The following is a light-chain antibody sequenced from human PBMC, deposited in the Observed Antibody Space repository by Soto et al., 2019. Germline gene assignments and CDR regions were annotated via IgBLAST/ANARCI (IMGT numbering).Light chain of an antibody. CDR1: QSVSSY. V-gene: IGKV3-11*01. CDR2: DAS. Sequence: EIVLTQSPATLSLSPGERATLSCRASQSVSSYLAWYQQKPGQAPRLLIYDASNRATGIPARFSGSGSGTDFTLTISILEPEYFAVYYCQQRSNWLPFTLGPGTKVDIK. CDR3: QQRSNWLPFT. J-gene: IGKJ3*01.